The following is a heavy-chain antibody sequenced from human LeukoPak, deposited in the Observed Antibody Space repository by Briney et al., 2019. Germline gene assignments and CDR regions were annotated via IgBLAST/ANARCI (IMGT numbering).Heavy chain of an antibody. V-gene: IGHV3-21*01. J-gene: IGHJ4*02. CDR3: ARDFGRYYFDY. CDR1: GFTFSSYE. D-gene: IGHD3-10*01. Sequence: GALRLSCAASGFTFSSYEMNWVRQAPGKGLEWVSSISSRSGYIYYADSVKGRFTISRDNAKNSLYLQMNSLRAEDTAVYYCARDFGRYYFDYWGQGTLVTVSS. CDR2: ISSRSGYI.